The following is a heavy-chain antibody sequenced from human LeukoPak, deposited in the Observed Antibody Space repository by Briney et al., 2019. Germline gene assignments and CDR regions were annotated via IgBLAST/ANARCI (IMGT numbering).Heavy chain of an antibody. CDR1: GDSLSSNSAA. CDR2: TYYRSKWYN. CDR3: ARDNPDPSIAAAANYYYYYMDV. V-gene: IGHV6-1*01. Sequence: SQTLSLTCALSGDSLSSNSAAWNWIRQSPSRGLEWLGRTYYRSKWYNDYAVSVKSRITINPHTSKNQFSLQLNSVTPEDTAVYYCARDNPDPSIAAAANYYYYYMDVWGKGTTVTVSS. J-gene: IGHJ6*03. D-gene: IGHD6-13*01.